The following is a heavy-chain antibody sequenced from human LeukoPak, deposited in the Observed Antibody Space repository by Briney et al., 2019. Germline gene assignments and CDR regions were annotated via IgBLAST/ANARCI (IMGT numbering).Heavy chain of an antibody. V-gene: IGHV4-38-2*01. D-gene: IGHD3-22*01. J-gene: IGHJ4*02. Sequence: PSETLSVTCALPVYSLRSGQYRGWIRQSPGKGLEWIGSINHSGITEYNPSLKSRVTLSVDTSKTQFSLQLRSVTAADRALYYCARSGDYIKEGFDYWGQGTQVTVSS. CDR3: ARSGDYIKEGFDY. CDR1: VYSLRSGQY. CDR2: INHSGIT.